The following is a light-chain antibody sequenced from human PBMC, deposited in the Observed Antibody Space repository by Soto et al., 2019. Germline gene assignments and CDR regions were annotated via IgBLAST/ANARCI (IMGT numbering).Light chain of an antibody. J-gene: IGKJ4*01. Sequence: DIVMTQSPDSLAVSLGERATITCRSSQSVLFSTTNKTYVAWYQHRTGRPPRLLLYWASTRESGVPDRFTGGESGTDFTLTIDNLQAEDVAVYYCQQYFSTPFTFGGGTKV. CDR2: WAS. CDR1: QSVLFSTTNKTY. CDR3: QQYFSTPFT. V-gene: IGKV4-1*01.